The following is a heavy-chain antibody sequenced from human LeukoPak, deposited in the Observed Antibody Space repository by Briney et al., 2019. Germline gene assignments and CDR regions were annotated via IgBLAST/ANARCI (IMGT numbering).Heavy chain of an antibody. CDR1: GFTVSSNY. CDR2: IYSGGST. Sequence: GGSLRLSCAASGFTVSSNYMSWVRQAPGKGLEWVSVIYSGGSTYYADSVKGRFTISRDNSKNTLYLQMNSLRAEDTAVYYFARVFRYDRDLPFDYWGQGTLVTVSS. V-gene: IGHV3-53*01. J-gene: IGHJ4*02. CDR3: ARVFRYDRDLPFDY. D-gene: IGHD3-22*01.